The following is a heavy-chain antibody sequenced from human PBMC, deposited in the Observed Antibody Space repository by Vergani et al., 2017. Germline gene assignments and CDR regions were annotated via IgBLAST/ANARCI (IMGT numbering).Heavy chain of an antibody. Sequence: QLQLQESGPGLVKPSETLSLTCTVSGGSISSSSYYWGWIRQPPGKGLEWIGSIYYSGSTYYNPSLKSRVTISVDTSKNQFSLKLSSVTAADTAVYYCARPYYYGSGYYFDYWGLGTLVTVSS. CDR1: GGSISSSSYY. V-gene: IGHV4-39*07. D-gene: IGHD3-10*01. CDR2: IYYSGST. CDR3: ARPYYYGSGYYFDY. J-gene: IGHJ4*02.